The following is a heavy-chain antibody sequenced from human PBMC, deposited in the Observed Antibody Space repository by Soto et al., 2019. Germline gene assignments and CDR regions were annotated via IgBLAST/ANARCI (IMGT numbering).Heavy chain of an antibody. CDR3: VKGNLRVIEYPSHDMDV. J-gene: IGHJ6*02. D-gene: IGHD1-1*01. Sequence: QPGGSLRLSCTVSGLTFSRYAMFWVRQAPGKGLESLLAISSTGGRTYYADSVKGRFTISRDNSKHTLYLQMSSLSAEDTAVYYCVKGNLRVIEYPSHDMDVWGQGTTVTVSS. CDR1: GLTFSRYA. CDR2: ISSTGGRT. V-gene: IGHV3-64D*06.